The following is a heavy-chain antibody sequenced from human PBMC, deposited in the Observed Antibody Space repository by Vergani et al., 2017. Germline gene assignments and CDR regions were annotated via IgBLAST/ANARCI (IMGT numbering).Heavy chain of an antibody. V-gene: IGHV4-39*01. J-gene: IGHJ4*02. CDR2: IYFIGST. D-gene: IGHD2/OR15-2a*01. CDR3: ARRGAIYGYFDH. CDR1: GGSISSSSYY. Sequence: QLQLQESGPGLVKPSETLSLTCTVSGGSISSSSYYWGWIRQPPGKGLEWIGSIYFIGSTSYNPSLKSRVTISVDTSKNQLSLKLSSVTAADTAVYYCARRGAIYGYFDHWGQGTQVTVSS.